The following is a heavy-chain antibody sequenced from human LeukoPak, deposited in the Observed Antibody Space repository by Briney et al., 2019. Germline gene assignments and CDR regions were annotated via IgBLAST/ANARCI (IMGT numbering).Heavy chain of an antibody. J-gene: IGHJ5*02. Sequence: NPSQTLSLTCAISGDSVSSNSVTWNWNRQSPSRGLEWLGRTYYRSTWYNDYAVSVRGRITVNPDTSKNQFSLHLNSVTPEDTAVYYCARRLTQYDCFDPWGQGILVTVSS. D-gene: IGHD2-2*01. CDR1: GDSVSSNSVT. V-gene: IGHV6-1*01. CDR3: ARRLTQYDCFDP. CDR2: TYYRSTWYN.